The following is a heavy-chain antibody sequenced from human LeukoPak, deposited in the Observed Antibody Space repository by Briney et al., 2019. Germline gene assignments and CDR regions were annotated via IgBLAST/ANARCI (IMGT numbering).Heavy chain of an antibody. V-gene: IGHV1-2*02. Sequence: ASVKVSCKASGGTFSSYAISWVRQAPGQGLEWMGWINPYSGATNYAPKFQGRVTITRDTSISRGYMELSRVRSDDTAVYYCARQSGAGNWFDPWGQGTLVTVSS. CDR2: INPYSGAT. CDR3: ARQSGAGNWFDP. CDR1: GGTFSSYA. J-gene: IGHJ5*02. D-gene: IGHD3-10*01.